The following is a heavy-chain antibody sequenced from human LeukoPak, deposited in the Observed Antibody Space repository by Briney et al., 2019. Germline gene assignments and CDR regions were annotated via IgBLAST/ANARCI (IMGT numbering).Heavy chain of an antibody. J-gene: IGHJ4*02. CDR1: GYTFTGYY. V-gene: IGHV1-2*02. CDR3: ARGTSTRTFDY. D-gene: IGHD5/OR15-5a*01. Sequence: GASVKVSCKASGYTFTGYYMHWVRQAPGQGPEWMGWINPNSGGTNYAQKFQGRVTMTRDTSISTAYMELRSLRSDDTAVYYCARGTSTRTFDYWGQGTLVTVSS. CDR2: INPNSGGT.